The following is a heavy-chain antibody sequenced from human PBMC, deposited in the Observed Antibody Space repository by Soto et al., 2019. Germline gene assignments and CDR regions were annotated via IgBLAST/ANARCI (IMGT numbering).Heavy chain of an antibody. CDR2: IYYSGST. CDR3: ARHAVDYGDYNFDY. D-gene: IGHD4-17*01. J-gene: IGHJ4*02. V-gene: IGHV4-59*08. Sequence: SETLSLTCTVSGGSISSYYLSWIRQPPGKGLEWIGYIYYSGSTNYNPSLKSRVTISVDTSKNQFSLKLSSVTAADTAVYYCARHAVDYGDYNFDYWGQGTLVTVSS. CDR1: GGSISSYY.